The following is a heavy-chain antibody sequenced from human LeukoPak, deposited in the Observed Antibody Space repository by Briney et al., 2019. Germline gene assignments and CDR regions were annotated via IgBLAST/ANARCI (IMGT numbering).Heavy chain of an antibody. CDR2: VSSSSTYT. CDR1: GFTFSDYD. J-gene: IGHJ4*02. V-gene: IGHV3-11*03. D-gene: IGHD2-2*01. CDR3: ARGYRTMAV. Sequence: GGSLRLSCAASGFTFSDYDMRWIRHAPGKGMEWVSYVSSSSTYTNYADSVKGRFTISRDNAKNLLYLQMYSLRAEDTAVYYCARGYRTMAVWGQGTLVTVSS.